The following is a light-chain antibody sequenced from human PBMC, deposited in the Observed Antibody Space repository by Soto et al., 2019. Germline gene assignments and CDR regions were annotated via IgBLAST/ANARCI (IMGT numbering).Light chain of an antibody. V-gene: IGKV1-12*01. Sequence: IQMTQSPSSVSASVGDRVTITCRASQVISNWLAWYQQKPGRAPQLLIYAGSTLQRGVPSRFSGSGSGTEFTLTISGLQPEDFATYYCQQANTSPPLTFGGGTRVEI. CDR3: QQANTSPPLT. J-gene: IGKJ4*01. CDR2: AGS. CDR1: QVISNW.